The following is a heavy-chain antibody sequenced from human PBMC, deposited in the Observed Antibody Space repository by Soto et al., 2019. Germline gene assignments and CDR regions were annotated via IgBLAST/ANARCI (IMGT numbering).Heavy chain of an antibody. CDR1: GGSISSGVYY. V-gene: IGHV4-31*03. CDR3: ARVSAGLFEY. J-gene: IGHJ4*02. CDR2: IYYSGIT. Sequence: SETLSRTCTVSGGSISSGVYYCSWIRQHPGKGLELIGYIYYSGITYYNPSLKSRVTISVDTSKNQFSLKMSSVTAADTAVYYCARVSAGLFEYWAQGTIVTLSS.